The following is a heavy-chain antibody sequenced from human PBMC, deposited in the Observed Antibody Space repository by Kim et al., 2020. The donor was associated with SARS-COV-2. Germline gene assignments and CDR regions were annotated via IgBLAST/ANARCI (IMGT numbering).Heavy chain of an antibody. Sequence: GVSLRLSCAASGFTFNSYGMHWVRQAPGKGLEWVAVISYDGSNKYYADSVKGRFTISRDNSKNTLYLQMNSLRAEDTAVYYCAKGRRITIFGVVSELHDAFDIWGQGTMVTVSS. V-gene: IGHV3-30*18. CDR1: GFTFNSYG. CDR3: AKGRRITIFGVVSELHDAFDI. J-gene: IGHJ3*02. CDR2: ISYDGSNK. D-gene: IGHD3-3*01.